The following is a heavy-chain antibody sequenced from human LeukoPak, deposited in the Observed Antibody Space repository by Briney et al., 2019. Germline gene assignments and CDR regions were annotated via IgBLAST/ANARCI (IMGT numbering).Heavy chain of an antibody. CDR2: IIPIFGTA. J-gene: IGHJ6*02. CDR3: ARPSHYGSGSYSVLYYYYGMDV. D-gene: IGHD3-10*01. CDR1: GGTFISYA. Sequence: GASVKVSCKASGGTFISYAISWVRQAPGQGLEWMGGIIPIFGTANYAQKFQGRVTITADESTSTAYMELSSLRSEDTAVYYCARPSHYGSGSYSVLYYYYGMDVWGQGTTVTVSS. V-gene: IGHV1-69*13.